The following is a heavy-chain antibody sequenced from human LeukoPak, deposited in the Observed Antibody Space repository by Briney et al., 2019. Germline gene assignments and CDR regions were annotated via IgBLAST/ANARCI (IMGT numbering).Heavy chain of an antibody. CDR2: IRRTGGST. V-gene: IGHV3-23*01. CDR3: ANTDYYDTSALDY. CDR1: GFTFSSYA. Sequence: GGSLRLSCAASGFTFSSYAMSWVRQAPGKGLEWVSAIRRTGGSTYYADSVRGRFTISRDNSKNTLYLQMNSLRAEDTAVYYCANTDYYDTSALDYWGQGTLVTVSS. D-gene: IGHD3-22*01. J-gene: IGHJ4*02.